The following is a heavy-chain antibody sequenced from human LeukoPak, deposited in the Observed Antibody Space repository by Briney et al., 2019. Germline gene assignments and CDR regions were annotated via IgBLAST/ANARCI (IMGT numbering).Heavy chain of an antibody. V-gene: IGHV3-30*18. D-gene: IGHD6-19*01. CDR2: ISYHGSNK. Sequence: PGGSLRLSCAASGCTFRSYGMQWVRQAPAQGLEWVAVISYHGSNKYYADSVKGRFTISRDNSKNTLYLQMNSLRAEDTAVYYWAKDLNSGGYDPSSGWYLALSGMDVWGQGTTVTVSS. J-gene: IGHJ6*02. CDR1: GCTFRSYG. CDR3: AKDLNSGGYDPSSGWYLALSGMDV.